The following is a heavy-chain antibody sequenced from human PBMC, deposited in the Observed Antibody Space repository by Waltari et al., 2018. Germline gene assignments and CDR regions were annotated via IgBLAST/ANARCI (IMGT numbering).Heavy chain of an antibody. CDR3: AGWRSYYDFWTGYYFDY. J-gene: IGHJ4*02. D-gene: IGHD3-3*01. CDR2: IYYTGSS. CDR1: GDSVSTYY. Sequence: QVQLQESGPGLVKPSETLSLTCTVSGDSVSTYYWSWIRQPPEKGLEWIGYIYYTGSSKYNPSLKSRVAMSIDTSTNQFSLKLNSVSAADTAVYYCAGWRSYYDFWTGYYFDYWGQGTLVTVSS. V-gene: IGHV4-59*02.